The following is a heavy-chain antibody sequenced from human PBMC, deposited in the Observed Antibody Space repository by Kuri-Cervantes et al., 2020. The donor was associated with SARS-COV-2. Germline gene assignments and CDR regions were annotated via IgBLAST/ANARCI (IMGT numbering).Heavy chain of an antibody. J-gene: IGHJ4*02. CDR1: RFPFSSYW. CDR3: ARFVIGRAISTAGPGFFDY. Sequence: GGSLRLSCAASRFPFSSYWMSWVRQAPGKGLDWVANIKEDGSERYYVDSVKGRFTISRDNAKNSLYLQMNNLRAEDTAVYYCARFVIGRAISTAGPGFFDYWGQGTLVTVSS. D-gene: IGHD6-13*01. CDR2: IKEDGSER. V-gene: IGHV3-7*03.